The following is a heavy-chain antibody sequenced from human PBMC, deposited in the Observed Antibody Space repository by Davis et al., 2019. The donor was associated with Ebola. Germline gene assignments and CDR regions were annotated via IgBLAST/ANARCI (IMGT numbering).Heavy chain of an antibody. D-gene: IGHD5-24*01. V-gene: IGHV3-33*01. Sequence: GESLKISCAASGFTFSSYGMHWVRQAPGKGLEWVAVIWYDGSNKYYADSVKGRFTISRDNSKNTLYLQMNSLRAEDSAIYYCAGGTGETSYTYAYWGQGILVTV. CDR2: IWYDGSNK. CDR1: GFTFSSYG. J-gene: IGHJ4*02. CDR3: AGGTGETSYTYAY.